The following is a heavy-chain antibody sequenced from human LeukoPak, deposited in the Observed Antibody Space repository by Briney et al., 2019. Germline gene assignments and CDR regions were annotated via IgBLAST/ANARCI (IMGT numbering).Heavy chain of an antibody. V-gene: IGHV3-30-3*01. CDR1: GFTFSSYA. D-gene: IGHD3-22*01. Sequence: GGSLRLSCGASGFTFSSYAMHWVRQAPGKGLEWVAVISYDGSNKYYADSVKGRFTISRDNSKNTLYLQMNSLRAEDTAVYYCARGDEDQEIEMYYYDSSGYSKPPYWGQGTLVTVSS. CDR2: ISYDGSNK. J-gene: IGHJ4*02. CDR3: ARGDEDQEIEMYYYDSSGYSKPPY.